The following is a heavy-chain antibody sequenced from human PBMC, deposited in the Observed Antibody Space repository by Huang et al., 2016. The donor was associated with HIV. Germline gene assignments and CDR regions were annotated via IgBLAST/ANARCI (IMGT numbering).Heavy chain of an antibody. CDR2: FEPESGET. CDR1: EYTLTELS. Sequence: QVQLVQSRAEVKKPGASVKVSCKVSEYTLTELSIHWVRQPPGKGLEWRGGFEPESGETSYAQKFQGRVTMTEDTSTETAFMELSGLRPEDTAVYYCATGFDVFFDFWGQGTLVTVSS. J-gene: IGHJ4*02. CDR3: ATGFDVFFDF. V-gene: IGHV1-24*01. D-gene: IGHD3-9*01.